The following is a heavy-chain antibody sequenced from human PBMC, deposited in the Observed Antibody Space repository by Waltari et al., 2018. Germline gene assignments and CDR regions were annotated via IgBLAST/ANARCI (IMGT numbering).Heavy chain of an antibody. J-gene: IGHJ4*02. D-gene: IGHD1-26*01. CDR1: GFSFSGNA. CDR3: TKDLYSWSYDF. CDR2: FSGSGDNT. V-gene: IGHV3-23*01. Sequence: EVQLLESGGGLVQPGGSLRLSCAASGFSFSGNAMIWVRQAPGKGLEWVSDFSGSGDNTYYADSVKGRFTISRDNSQNTLFLQMNSLRADDTAVYYCTKDLYSWSYDFWGQGTLVTVSS.